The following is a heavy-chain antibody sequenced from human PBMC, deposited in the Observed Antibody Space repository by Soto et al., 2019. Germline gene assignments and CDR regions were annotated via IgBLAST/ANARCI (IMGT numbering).Heavy chain of an antibody. J-gene: IGHJ4*02. Sequence: QVQLVESGGGVVQPGRSLRLSCAASGFTFSSYAMHWVRQAPGKGLEWVAVISYDGSNKYYADSVKGRFTISRDNSKNTLYLQMNSRRAEDTAVYYCSRDSSPLLWFGELSRHFDYWGQGTLVTVSS. V-gene: IGHV3-30-3*01. D-gene: IGHD3-10*01. CDR1: GFTFSSYA. CDR3: SRDSSPLLWFGELSRHFDY. CDR2: ISYDGSNK.